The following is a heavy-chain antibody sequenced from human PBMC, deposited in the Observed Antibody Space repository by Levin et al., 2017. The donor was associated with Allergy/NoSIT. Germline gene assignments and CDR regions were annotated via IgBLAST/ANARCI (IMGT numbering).Heavy chain of an antibody. Sequence: GGSLRLSCAASGFTVSSKYMSWVRQAPGKGLEWVSVIYSGGSTYCADSVKGRFTISRDNSKNTLYLQMNSLRAEDTAVYYCAGALRDDYGDYFDYWGQGTLVTVSS. CDR3: AGALRDDYGDYFDY. CDR1: GFTVSSKY. V-gene: IGHV3-66*01. D-gene: IGHD4-17*01. J-gene: IGHJ4*02. CDR2: IYSGGST.